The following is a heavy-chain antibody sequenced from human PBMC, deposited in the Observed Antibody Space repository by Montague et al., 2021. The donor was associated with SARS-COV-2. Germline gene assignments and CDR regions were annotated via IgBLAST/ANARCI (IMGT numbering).Heavy chain of an antibody. D-gene: IGHD3-10*01. Sequence: SETLSLTCDFSDGSVSAYFWSWVRQLPGKGLEWIGQVDRSGTAHYSPSLQSRLTLSVDTSNNQVPLNLTSVTATDTATYYCARGRDSGTYFGTKYYFQYGLDVWGQGTTVTVSS. J-gene: IGHJ6*02. CDR3: ARGRDSGTYFGTKYYFQYGLDV. CDR1: DGSVSAYF. CDR2: VDRSGTA. V-gene: IGHV4-34*01.